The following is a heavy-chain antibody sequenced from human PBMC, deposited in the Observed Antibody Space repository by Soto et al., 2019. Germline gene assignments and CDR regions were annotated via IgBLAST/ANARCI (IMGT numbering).Heavy chain of an antibody. Sequence: PSQTLSLTCVISGDSVKSNTGAWNWIRQSPSRGLEWLGRTYYRSKWYYNYASSVRGRIRVTPDTSKNQFSLQLTSVSPEDTAVYYCTRAPMYYDSAHGMDVWGRGTTVTVSS. CDR2: TYYRSKWYY. V-gene: IGHV6-1*01. J-gene: IGHJ6*02. D-gene: IGHD3-16*01. CDR1: GDSVKSNTGA. CDR3: TRAPMYYDSAHGMDV.